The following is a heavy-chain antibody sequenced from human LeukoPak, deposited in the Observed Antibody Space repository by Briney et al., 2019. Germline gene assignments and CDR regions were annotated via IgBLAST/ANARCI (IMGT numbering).Heavy chain of an antibody. CDR2: ISSSSSYI. CDR1: GFTFSSYS. CDR3: ARDRPHGAIDI. Sequence: PGGTLRLSCAASGFTFSSYSMNWVRQAPGKGLEWVSSISSSSSYIYYADSVKGRFTISRDNAKNSLYLQMNSLRAEDTAVYYCARDRPHGAIDIWGQGTMVTVSS. J-gene: IGHJ3*02. V-gene: IGHV3-21*01.